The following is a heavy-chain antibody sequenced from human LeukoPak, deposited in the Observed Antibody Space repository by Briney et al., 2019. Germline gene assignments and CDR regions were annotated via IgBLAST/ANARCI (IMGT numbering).Heavy chain of an antibody. CDR2: INHSGST. CDR1: GGSFSGYY. CDR3: ARHLEIELRFLEWSPYYFDY. V-gene: IGHV4-34*01. J-gene: IGHJ4*02. D-gene: IGHD3-3*01. Sequence: SETLSLTCAVYGGSFSGYYWSWIRQPPGKGLEWIGEINHSGSTNYNPSLKSRVTISVDTSKNQFSLKLSSVTAADTAVYYCARHLEIELRFLEWSPYYFDYWGQGTLVTVSS.